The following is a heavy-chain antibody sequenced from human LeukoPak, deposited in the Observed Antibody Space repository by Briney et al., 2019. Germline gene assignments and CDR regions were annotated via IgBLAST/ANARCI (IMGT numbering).Heavy chain of an antibody. J-gene: IGHJ4*02. CDR1: GFTFSSYA. CDR2: ITTSDGNT. V-gene: IGHV3-23*01. D-gene: IGHD7-27*01. Sequence: GGSLRLSCAASGFTFSSYAMSWVRQAPGKGLEWVSTITTSDGNTYYADSVKGRFTVSRDNSKNTLYLQMNSLRAEDTAVYYCAKDGGLWVSAHWGDSWGRGTLVTVSS. CDR3: AKDGGLWVSAHWGDS.